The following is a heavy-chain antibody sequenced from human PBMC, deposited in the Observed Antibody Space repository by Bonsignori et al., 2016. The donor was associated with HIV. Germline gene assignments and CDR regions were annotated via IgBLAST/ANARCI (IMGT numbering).Heavy chain of an antibody. CDR2: IYSGGTT. CDR3: ARKDSVVGTDAFDV. CDR1: GLNVGENY. J-gene: IGHJ3*01. V-gene: IGHV3-66*02. D-gene: IGHD1-26*01. Sequence: DVQLVESGGTLVQPGGSLRLSCEVSGLNVGENYMTWVRQAPGKGLDWVSLIYSGGTTYSADSVKGRFTVSRDSSRNTLYLQMNSLKPEDTAVYYCARKDSVVGTDAFDVWGHGTLVTV.